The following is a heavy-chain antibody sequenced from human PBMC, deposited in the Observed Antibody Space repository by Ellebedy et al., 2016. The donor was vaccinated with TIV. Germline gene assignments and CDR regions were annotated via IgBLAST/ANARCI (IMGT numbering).Heavy chain of an antibody. V-gene: IGHV3-11*06. D-gene: IGHD6-19*01. J-gene: IGHJ6*02. CDR3: ARDRAPFQWLVMAEYYGMDV. CDR2: ISSSSSYT. Sequence: GESLKISCAASGFDFSGSDIHWVRQAPGKGLEWVSYISSSSSYTNYADSVKGRFTISRDNAKNSLYLQMNSLRAEDTAVYYCARDRAPFQWLVMAEYYGMDVWGQGTTVTVSS. CDR1: GFDFSGSD.